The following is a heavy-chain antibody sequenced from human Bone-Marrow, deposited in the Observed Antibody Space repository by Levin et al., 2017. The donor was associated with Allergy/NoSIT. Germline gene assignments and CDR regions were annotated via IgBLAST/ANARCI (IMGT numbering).Heavy chain of an antibody. J-gene: IGHJ4*02. V-gene: IGHV3-74*01. D-gene: IGHD3-3*01. Sequence: GGSLRLSCETSGFTFSSWWMHWVRHVPGKGLVWVSRTNEDCSITAYADSATGRFTITRDNGKNTIYLQMNSLSVEDTAFYYDVGDLSGRNDYWGPGTLVTVSS. CDR3: VGDLSGRNDY. CDR1: GFTFSSWW. CDR2: TNEDCSIT.